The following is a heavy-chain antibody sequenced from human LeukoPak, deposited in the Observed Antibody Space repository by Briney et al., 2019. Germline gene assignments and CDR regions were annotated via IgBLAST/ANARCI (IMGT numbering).Heavy chain of an antibody. D-gene: IGHD6-19*01. CDR2: ISAYNGNT. Sequence: ASVKVSCKASGYTFTSYGISWVRQAPGQGLEWMGWISAYNGNTNYAQKLQGRVTMTTDTSTSTAYMELRSLRSDDTAVYYCARALIAVAGTGPTDYWGQGTLVTVSS. J-gene: IGHJ4*02. V-gene: IGHV1-18*01. CDR3: ARALIAVAGTGPTDY. CDR1: GYTFTSYG.